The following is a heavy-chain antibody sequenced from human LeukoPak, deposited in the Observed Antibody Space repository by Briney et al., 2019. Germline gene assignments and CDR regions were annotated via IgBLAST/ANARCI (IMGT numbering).Heavy chain of an antibody. D-gene: IGHD1-1*01. CDR2: ISYDGSNK. CDR1: GFTFSSYA. V-gene: IGHV3-30*04. Sequence: PGRSLRLSRATSGFTFSSYAMHWVRQAPGKGLEWVAVISYDGSNKYHADSVKGRFTISRDNSKNTLYLQMNSLRAEDTAVYYCARDRSFQWNLDYWGQGNLVTVSS. CDR3: ARDRSFQWNLDY. J-gene: IGHJ4*02.